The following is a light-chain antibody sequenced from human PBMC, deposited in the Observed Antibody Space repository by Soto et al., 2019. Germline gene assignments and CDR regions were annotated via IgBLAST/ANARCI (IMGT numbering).Light chain of an antibody. V-gene: IGKV3-20*01. CDR1: ETVRYNL. CDR2: RTS. CDR3: HQYGNSPYT. J-gene: IGKJ2*01. Sequence: DNVLTQSPGTLSLSPGDEASLACRASETVRYNLLGWYRQIPGQAPKLLIYRTSERASDISDRFTGSGSGTNFTLTINRREPEDFAVYYFHQYGNSPYTFGQGTRLE.